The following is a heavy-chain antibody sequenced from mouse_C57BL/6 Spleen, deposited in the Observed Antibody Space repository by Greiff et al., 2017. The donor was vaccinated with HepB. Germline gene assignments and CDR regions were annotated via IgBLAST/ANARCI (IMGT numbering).Heavy chain of an antibody. CDR3: TRNCDGEWFAY. V-gene: IGHV14-4*01. J-gene: IGHJ3*01. D-gene: IGHD4-1*02. CDR1: GFNIKDDY. CDR2: IDPENGDT. Sequence: EVQLQQSGAELVRPGASVKLSCTASGFNIKDDYMHWVKQRPEQGLEWIGWIDPENGDTEYASKFQGKATITADTSSNTAYLQLSSLPSEDTAVYYCTRNCDGEWFAYWGQGTLVTVSA.